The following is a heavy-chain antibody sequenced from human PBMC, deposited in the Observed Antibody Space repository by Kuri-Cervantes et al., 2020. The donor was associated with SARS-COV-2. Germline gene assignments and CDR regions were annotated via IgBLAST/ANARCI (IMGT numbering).Heavy chain of an antibody. V-gene: IGHV4-4*07. CDR3: ASSAVDRSGDAFDI. Sequence: GSLRLSCTVSGGSISSYYWSWIRQPAGKGLEWIGRIYTSGSTNYNPSLKSRVTMSVDTSKNQFSLKLSSVTAADTAVYYCASSAVDRSGDAFDIWGQGTMVTVSS. CDR2: IYTSGST. J-gene: IGHJ3*02. D-gene: IGHD2-2*01. CDR1: GGSISSYY.